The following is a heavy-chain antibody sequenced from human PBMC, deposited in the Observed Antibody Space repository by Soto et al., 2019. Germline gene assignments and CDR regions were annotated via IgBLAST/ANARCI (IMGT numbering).Heavy chain of an antibody. CDR3: ARQPPPDSSSYLYYYYYYGMDV. V-gene: IGHV4-39*01. J-gene: IGHJ6*02. CDR2: IYYSGST. CDR1: GGSISSSSYY. Sequence: PSETLSVTCTVSGGSISSSSYYWGWIRQPPGKGLEWIGSIYYSGSTYYNPSLKSRVTISVDTSKNQFSLKLSSVTAADTAVYYCARQPPPDSSSYLYYYYYYGMDVWGQGTTVTVSS. D-gene: IGHD6-6*01.